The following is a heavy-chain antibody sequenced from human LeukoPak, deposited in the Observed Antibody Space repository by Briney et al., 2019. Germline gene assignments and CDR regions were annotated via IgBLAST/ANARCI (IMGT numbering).Heavy chain of an antibody. V-gene: IGHV4-39*01. CDR2: IYYSGST. J-gene: IGHJ5*02. Sequence: SSETLSLTCTVSGGSISSYYWGWIRQPPGKGLEWIGSIYYSGSTYYNPSLKSRVTISVDTSKNQFSLKLSSVTAADTAVYYCARVLLWFGELLSNWFDPWGQGTLVTVSS. CDR1: GGSISSYY. CDR3: ARVLLWFGELLSNWFDP. D-gene: IGHD3-10*01.